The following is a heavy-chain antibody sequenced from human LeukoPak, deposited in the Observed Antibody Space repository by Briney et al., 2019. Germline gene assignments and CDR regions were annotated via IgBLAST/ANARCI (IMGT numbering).Heavy chain of an antibody. V-gene: IGHV3-23*01. CDR1: GFTFSSYA. J-gene: IGHJ3*02. CDR2: ISASGGST. D-gene: IGHD3-16*01. Sequence: AGGSLRLSCAASGFTFSSYAMSWVRQAPGMGLEWVSAISASGGSTYYADSMKGRFTISRHNTKNTLYLQMNSLRAEDTAVYYCAREVGGGAFEIWGQGTMVTVSS. CDR3: AREVGGGAFEI.